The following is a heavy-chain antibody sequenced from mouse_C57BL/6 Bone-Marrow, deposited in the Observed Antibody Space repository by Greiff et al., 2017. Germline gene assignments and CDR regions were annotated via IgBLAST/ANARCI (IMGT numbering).Heavy chain of an antibody. V-gene: IGHV1-19*01. CDR1: GYTFTDYY. J-gene: IGHJ4*01. Sequence: VQLQQSGPVLVKPGASVKMSCKASGYTFTDYYMNWVKQSHGKSLEWIGVINPYNGGTSYNQKFKGKATLTVDKSSSTAYMELNSLTSEDSAVYSCARTGIYYYYYYAMDYGGRGTSVTVTS. CDR2: INPYNGGT. D-gene: IGHD1-1*01. CDR3: ARTGIYYYYYYAMDY.